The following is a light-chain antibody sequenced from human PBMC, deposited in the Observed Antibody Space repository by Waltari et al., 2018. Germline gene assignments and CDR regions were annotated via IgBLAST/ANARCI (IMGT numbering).Light chain of an antibody. CDR1: QRMSTW. J-gene: IGKJ1*01. Sequence: DIQLTQSPSTLSASVGDRVTLTCRASQRMSTWLAWYQQKPGRAPKLLIYQASTLESGVPSRFSGSVSGTDFTLTISSLQPDDSATYYCQQYNSYPRTFGQGTKVEIK. CDR3: QQYNSYPRT. CDR2: QAS. V-gene: IGKV1-5*03.